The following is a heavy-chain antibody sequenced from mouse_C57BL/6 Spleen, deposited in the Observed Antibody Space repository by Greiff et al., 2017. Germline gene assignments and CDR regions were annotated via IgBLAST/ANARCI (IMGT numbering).Heavy chain of an antibody. Sequence: QVQLQQSGAELARPGASVKLSCKASGYTFTSYGISWVKQRTGQGLVWIGEIYPRSGNTYYNEKFKGKATLTADKSSSTAYMELRSLTSEDSAVXFCARWRITTVVAADFDYWGQGTTLTVSS. CDR1: GYTFTSYG. J-gene: IGHJ2*01. CDR2: IYPRSGNT. CDR3: ARWRITTVVAADFDY. D-gene: IGHD1-1*01. V-gene: IGHV1-81*01.